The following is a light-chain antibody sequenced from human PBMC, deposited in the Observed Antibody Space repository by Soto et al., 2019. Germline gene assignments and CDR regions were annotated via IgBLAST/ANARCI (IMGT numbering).Light chain of an antibody. Sequence: DIEMTQSPSTLSASVGDRVTITCRASQSISSWLAWYQQKPGKAPNLLIYKASTLESGVPSRFSGSGSGTEFTLTISSLQPDDFATYYCQQYKSYFLTFGQGTKVEIK. CDR2: KAS. V-gene: IGKV1-5*03. CDR1: QSISSW. J-gene: IGKJ1*01. CDR3: QQYKSYFLT.